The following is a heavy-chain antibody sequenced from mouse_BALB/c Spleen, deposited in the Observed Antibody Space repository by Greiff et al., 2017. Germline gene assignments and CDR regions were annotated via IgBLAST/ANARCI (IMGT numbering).Heavy chain of an antibody. D-gene: IGHD1-1*01. CDR2: ISYSGST. J-gene: IGHJ3*01. Sequence: VQLKESGPSLVTPSQTLSLTCSVTGDSITSGYWNWIRKFPGNKLEYMGYISYSGSTYYNPSLKSRISITRDTSKNQYYLQLNSVTTEDTATYYCARYGYYGSSYDAYWGQGTLVTVSA. CDR1: GDSITSGY. CDR3: ARYGYYGSSYDAY. V-gene: IGHV3-8*02.